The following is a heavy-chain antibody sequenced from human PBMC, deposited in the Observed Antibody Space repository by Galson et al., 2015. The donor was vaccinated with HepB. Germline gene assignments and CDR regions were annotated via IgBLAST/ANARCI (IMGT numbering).Heavy chain of an antibody. CDR1: GYTFTGYY. V-gene: IGHV1-2*04. Sequence: SVKVSCKASGYTFTGYYMHWVRQAPGQGLEWMGWINPNSGGTNYAQKFQGWVTMTRDTSISTAYMELSRLRSDDTAVYYCAREVATIPSPYFDYWGQGTLVTVSS. CDR3: AREVATIPSPYFDY. J-gene: IGHJ4*02. D-gene: IGHD5-12*01. CDR2: INPNSGGT.